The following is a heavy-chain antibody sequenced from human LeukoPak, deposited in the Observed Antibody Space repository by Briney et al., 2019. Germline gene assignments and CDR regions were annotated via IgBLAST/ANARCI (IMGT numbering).Heavy chain of an antibody. J-gene: IGHJ4*01. V-gene: IGHV1-2*02. CDR2: INPNSGGT. Sequence: GASVKVSCKASGYTFTGYYMHWVRQAPGQGLEWMGWINPNSGGTNYAQKFQGRVTMTRDTSISTAYMELSRLRSDDTAVYYCARFPVTLRGFYYWGPRTLVTASS. CDR3: ARFPVTLRGFYY. D-gene: IGHD4-17*01. CDR1: GYTFTGYY.